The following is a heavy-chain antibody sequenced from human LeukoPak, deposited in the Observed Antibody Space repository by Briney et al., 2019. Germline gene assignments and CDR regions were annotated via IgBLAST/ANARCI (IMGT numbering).Heavy chain of an antibody. D-gene: IGHD2/OR15-2a*01. CDR2: IYTSGST. J-gene: IGHJ6*03. V-gene: IGHV4-61*02. CDR3: ARDPGVIYSFVDV. Sequence: SQTLSLTCTVSGGSISSGSYYWSWIRQPAGKGLEWIGRIYTSGSTNYNPSLKSRVTISVDTSKNQFSLKLSSVTAADTAVYYCARDPGVIYSFVDVWGKGTTVTISS. CDR1: GGSISSGSYY.